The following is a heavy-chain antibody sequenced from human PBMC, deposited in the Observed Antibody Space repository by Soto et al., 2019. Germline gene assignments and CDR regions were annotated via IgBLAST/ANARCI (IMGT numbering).Heavy chain of an antibody. CDR1: GFTFSSYW. CDR3: ARDRYSYYDFWSGSLPYYYYGMDV. Sequence: GGSLRLSRAASGFTFSSYWMSWVRQAPGKGLEWVANIKQDGSEKYYVDSVKGRFTISRDNAKNSLYLQMNSLRAEDTAVYYCARDRYSYYDFWSGSLPYYYYGMDVWGQGTTVTVSS. J-gene: IGHJ6*02. D-gene: IGHD3-3*01. V-gene: IGHV3-7*01. CDR2: IKQDGSEK.